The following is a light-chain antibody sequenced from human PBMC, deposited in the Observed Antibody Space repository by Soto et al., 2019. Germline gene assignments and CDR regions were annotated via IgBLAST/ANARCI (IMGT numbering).Light chain of an antibody. V-gene: IGKV3-20*01. CDR2: GAS. CDR3: HHYGIPPQA. J-gene: IGKJ1*01. CDR1: QSVSSSD. Sequence: GVSQSRGTVSLSPGEGATLYRGASQSVSSSDLAWYQQKPGQAPRLLISGASNRATGTPDRFSGSGSGIDFTLTITILEPEDFAAFYCHHYGIPPQAFGSGTKVDIK.